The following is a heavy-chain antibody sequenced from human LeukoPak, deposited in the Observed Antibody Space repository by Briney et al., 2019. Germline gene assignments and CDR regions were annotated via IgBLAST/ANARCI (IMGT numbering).Heavy chain of an antibody. V-gene: IGHV3-7*04. CDR1: GFTFSRFW. CDR2: IKQDGSEK. Sequence: TGGSLRLSCAASGFTFSRFWMNWVRQAPGKGLEWVATIKQDGSEKYYVDSVEGRFTVSKDNAKNSLHLQLNSLGAEGTAVYYCARDSCFDYWGQGTLVTVSS. CDR3: ARDSCFDY. J-gene: IGHJ4*02.